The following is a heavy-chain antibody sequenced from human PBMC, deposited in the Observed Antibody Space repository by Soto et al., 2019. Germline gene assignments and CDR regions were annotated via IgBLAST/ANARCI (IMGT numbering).Heavy chain of an antibody. CDR2: ISGGGGST. D-gene: IGHD2-2*01. CDR1: GFSFSSYA. Sequence: EVQLLESGGGLVQPGGSLRLSCAASGFSFSSYAMSWVRQAPGKGLEWVSTISGGGGSTYYSDSVRGRFTISRDNSKNTVYLQMNSLRAEDTAVYYCAFKCSSTTCYSYGVDVWGLGTTVTVSS. J-gene: IGHJ6*02. V-gene: IGHV3-23*01. CDR3: AFKCSSTTCYSYGVDV.